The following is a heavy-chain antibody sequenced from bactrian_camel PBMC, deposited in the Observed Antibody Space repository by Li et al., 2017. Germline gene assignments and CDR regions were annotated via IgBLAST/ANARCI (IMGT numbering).Heavy chain of an antibody. CDR3: AVVLWAGRFSLESEYFGY. Sequence: VQLVESGGGSVQAGGSRRLSCVASQNVRSINCMGWFRQAPGKEREGVASVARYQGTTYTNHADSVKGRFTISRDNAKNTLYLQMNNLKPEDAATYYCAVVLWAGRFSLESEYFGYWGQGTQVTVS. D-gene: IGHD2*01. V-gene: IGHV3-2*01. CDR2: VARYQGTTYT. J-gene: IGHJ4*01. CDR1: QNVRSINC.